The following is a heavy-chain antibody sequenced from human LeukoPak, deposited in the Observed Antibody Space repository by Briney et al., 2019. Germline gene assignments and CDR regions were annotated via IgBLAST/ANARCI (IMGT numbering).Heavy chain of an antibody. CDR2: IIPIFGTA. J-gene: IGHJ4*02. D-gene: IGHD5-18*01. CDR3: ARDRGWAGYSYGFYY. Sequence: GASVKVSCKASGGTFSSYAISWVRQAPGQGLEWMGGIIPIFGTANYAQKFQGRVTITADESTSTAYMELSSLRSEDTAVYYRARDRGWAGYSYGFYYWGQGTLVTVSS. CDR1: GGTFSSYA. V-gene: IGHV1-69*13.